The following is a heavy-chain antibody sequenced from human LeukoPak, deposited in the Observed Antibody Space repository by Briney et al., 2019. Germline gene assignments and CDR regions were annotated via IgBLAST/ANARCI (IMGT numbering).Heavy chain of an antibody. D-gene: IGHD3-3*01. J-gene: IGHJ4*02. Sequence: SGTLSLTCTVSGGSISSSSYYWGWIRQPPGKGLEWIGSIYYSGSTYYNPSLKSRVTISVDTSKNQFSLKLSSVTAADTAVYYCARDDNGITIFGVGQFDYWGQGTLVTVSS. CDR1: GGSISSSSYY. CDR2: IYYSGST. V-gene: IGHV4-39*07. CDR3: ARDDNGITIFGVGQFDY.